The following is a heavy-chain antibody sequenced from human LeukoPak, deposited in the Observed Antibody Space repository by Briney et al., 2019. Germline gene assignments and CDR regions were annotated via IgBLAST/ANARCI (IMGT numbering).Heavy chain of an antibody. CDR2: ISSRGDST. J-gene: IGHJ4*02. CDR3: VKGPRPDITVAHTVEN. Sequence: GGSLRLSCAASGFIFSNYAMSWVRQVPGRGLEWVSTISSRGDSTYAADSVKGRFTISRDNSKNSLYLQMNTVRAEDTAVYYCVKGPRPDITVAHTVENWGQGTLVTVSS. V-gene: IGHV3-23*01. D-gene: IGHD6-19*01. CDR1: GFIFSNYA.